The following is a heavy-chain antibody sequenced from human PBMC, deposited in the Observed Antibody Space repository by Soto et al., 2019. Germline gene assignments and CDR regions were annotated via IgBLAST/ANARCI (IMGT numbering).Heavy chain of an antibody. J-gene: IGHJ5*02. Sequence: PSETLSLTCAVYGGSFSGYYWSWIRQPPGKGLEWIGEINHSGSTNYNPSLKSRVTISVDTSKNQFSLKLSSVTAADPAVYYCARDVDWFDPWGQGTLVTVSS. V-gene: IGHV4-34*01. CDR3: ARDVDWFDP. D-gene: IGHD3-10*02. CDR1: GGSFSGYY. CDR2: INHSGST.